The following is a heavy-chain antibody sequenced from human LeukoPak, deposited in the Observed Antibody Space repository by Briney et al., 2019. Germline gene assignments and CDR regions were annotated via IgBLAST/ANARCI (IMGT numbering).Heavy chain of an antibody. CDR2: IYYSGST. CDR1: GGSISSYY. D-gene: IGHD3-16*01. V-gene: IGHV4-59*08. CDR3: ARHLGYNWFDP. J-gene: IGHJ5*02. Sequence: SETLSLTCTVSGGSISSYYWSWIRQPRRKGLEWIGYIYYSGSTNYNPSLKSRVTISVDTSKNQFSLKLSSVTAADTAVYYCARHLGYNWFDPWGQGTLVTVSS.